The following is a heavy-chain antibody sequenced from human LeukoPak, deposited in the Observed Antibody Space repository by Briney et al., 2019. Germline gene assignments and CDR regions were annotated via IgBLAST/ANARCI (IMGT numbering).Heavy chain of an antibody. D-gene: IGHD5-18*01. CDR3: ARIPIRGYSYGYSDY. CDR1: GFTFSSYS. V-gene: IGHV3-21*01. Sequence: GGSLRLSCAASGFTFSSYSMNWVRQAPGKGLEWVSSISSSSSYIYYADSVKGRFTISRDNAKNSLYLQMNSLRAEDTAVYYCARIPIRGYSYGYSDYWGQGTLVTVSS. J-gene: IGHJ4*02. CDR2: ISSSSSYI.